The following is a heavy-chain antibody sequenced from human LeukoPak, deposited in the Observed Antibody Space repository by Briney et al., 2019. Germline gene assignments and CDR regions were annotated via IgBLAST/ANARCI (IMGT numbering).Heavy chain of an antibody. CDR3: AKADDGNYPPHY. D-gene: IGHD1-7*01. CDR1: GFTFRSYD. J-gene: IGHJ4*02. Sequence: GGSLRLSCAASGFTFRSYDIHWVRQAPGKGLEWVALISYDGSHKYYADLVQGRFTISRDNSKNTVYLRMNSLRVEDTAVYYCAKADDGNYPPHYWGQGTLVTVSS. CDR2: ISYDGSHK. V-gene: IGHV3-30*18.